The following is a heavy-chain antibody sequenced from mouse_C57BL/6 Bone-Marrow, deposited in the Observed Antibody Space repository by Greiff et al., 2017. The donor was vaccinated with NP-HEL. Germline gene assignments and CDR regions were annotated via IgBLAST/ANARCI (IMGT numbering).Heavy chain of an antibody. CDR2: IRLKSGNYAT. V-gene: IGHV6-3*01. Sequence: EVKLLESGGGLVQPGGSMKLSCVASGFTFSNYWMNWVRQSPEKGLEWVAQIRLKSGNYATHYAVSVKGRFTISRDDSKSSVYLQMNNLRAEDTGIYYCTGGGSSYGYFDVWGTGTTVTVSS. CDR3: TGGGSSYGYFDV. D-gene: IGHD1-1*01. CDR1: GFTFSNYW. J-gene: IGHJ1*03.